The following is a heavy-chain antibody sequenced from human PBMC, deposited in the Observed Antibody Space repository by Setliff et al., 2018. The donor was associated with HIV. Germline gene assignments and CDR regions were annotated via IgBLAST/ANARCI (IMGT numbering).Heavy chain of an antibody. CDR1: GDTMRDYY. J-gene: IGHJ5*02. Sequence: SETLSLTCTVSGDTMRDYYWSWLRQPAGKGLEWIGRIFPSGTTDYNPSLKSRVTMSIDTSKDQFSLNLKSVTAADTAAYFCARDRSNYGSGSSAYNWFDPWCQGDQVAVSS. CDR2: IFPSGTT. D-gene: IGHD3-10*01. CDR3: ARDRSNYGSGSSAYNWFDP. V-gene: IGHV4-4*07.